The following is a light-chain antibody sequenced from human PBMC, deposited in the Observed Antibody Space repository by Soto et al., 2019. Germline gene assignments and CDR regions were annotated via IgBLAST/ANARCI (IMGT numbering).Light chain of an antibody. V-gene: IGKV2D-29*01. CDR1: QSLLHTDGKTY. CDR3: MQTIQPLLT. Sequence: DVVMTQTPLSLSVTPGQPASISCKSSQSLLHTDGKTYLYWYLQKPGHPPQLLIYEVFYRFSGVPDRFSGSGSGTDFTLKISRVEAEDVGTYYCMQTIQPLLTFGGGTKVEI. J-gene: IGKJ4*01. CDR2: EVF.